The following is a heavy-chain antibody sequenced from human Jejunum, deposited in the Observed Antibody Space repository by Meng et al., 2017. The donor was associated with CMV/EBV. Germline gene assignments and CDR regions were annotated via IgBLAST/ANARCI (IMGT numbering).Heavy chain of an antibody. D-gene: IGHD3-10*01. J-gene: IGHJ4*02. CDR3: ARDYGSGTTGIFDY. V-gene: IGHV3-21*01. CDR2: ISGSSRSDYI. Sequence: TFNMYTLNWVRQAPGKGLEWVSSISGSSRSDYIYYADSVKGRFTISRDNTRNSLYLQMSTLRVEDTAVYYCARDYGSGTTGIFDYWGQGTLVTVSS. CDR1: TFNMYT.